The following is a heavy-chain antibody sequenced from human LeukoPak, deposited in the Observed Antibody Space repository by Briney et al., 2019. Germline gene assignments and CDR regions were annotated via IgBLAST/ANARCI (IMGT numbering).Heavy chain of an antibody. V-gene: IGHV3-23*01. J-gene: IGHJ4*02. CDR2: ISGSGGST. CDR1: GFTFSSYA. Sequence: LPGGSLRLSCAASGFTFSSYATSWVRQAPGKGLEWVSGISGSGGSTYYADSVKGRFTISRDNSKNTLYLQMNSLRAEDTAVYYCAKGVYGSGTYYMREFGYWGQGTLVTVSS. D-gene: IGHD3-10*01. CDR3: AKGVYGSGTYYMREFGY.